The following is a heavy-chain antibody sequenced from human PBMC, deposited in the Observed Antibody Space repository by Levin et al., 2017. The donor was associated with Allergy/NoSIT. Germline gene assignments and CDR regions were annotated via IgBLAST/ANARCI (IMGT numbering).Heavy chain of an antibody. D-gene: IGHD4-17*01. CDR1: GYTFIDYY. J-gene: IGHJ4*02. V-gene: IGHV1-2*02. CDR2: VNCNSGDT. CDR3: ARNDYGDYVQNFDY. Sequence: ASVKVSCKAAGYTFIDYYMHWVRQAPGQGLEWMGWVNCNSGDTNYAQKFQGRVTMTRDTSIRTAYIELSSLRSDDTAVYYCARNDYGDYVQNFDYWGQGTLVTVS.